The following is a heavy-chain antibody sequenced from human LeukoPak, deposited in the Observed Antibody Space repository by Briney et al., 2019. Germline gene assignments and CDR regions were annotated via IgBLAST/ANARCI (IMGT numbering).Heavy chain of an antibody. CDR3: ARDSTSRVRYGMDV. J-gene: IGHJ6*02. Sequence: SETLSLTCTVSGGSISSYYWSWIRQPPGKGLEWIVYIYYSGSTNYNPSLKSRVTISVDTSKNQFSLKLSSVTAADTAVYYCARDSTSRVRYGMDVWGQGTTVTVSS. D-gene: IGHD5-24*01. CDR2: IYYSGST. V-gene: IGHV4-59*01. CDR1: GGSISSYY.